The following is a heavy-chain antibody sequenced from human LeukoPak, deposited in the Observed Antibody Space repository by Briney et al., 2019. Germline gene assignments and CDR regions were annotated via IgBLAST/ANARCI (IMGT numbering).Heavy chain of an antibody. CDR2: IFHSGNT. CDR1: RYSISSGYF. CDR3: ARAPSIALRNWFDP. V-gene: IGHV4-38-2*01. Sequence: SETLSLTCAVSRYSISSGYFWGWIRQPPGKGLEWIGSIFHSGNTYYNPSLKNRVTISVDTPKNQFSLKLSSVTAADTAVYYCARAPSIALRNWFDPWGQGTLVTVSS. J-gene: IGHJ5*02. D-gene: IGHD6-6*01.